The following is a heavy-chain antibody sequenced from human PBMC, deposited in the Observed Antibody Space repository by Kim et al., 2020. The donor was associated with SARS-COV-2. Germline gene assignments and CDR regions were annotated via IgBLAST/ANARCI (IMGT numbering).Heavy chain of an antibody. D-gene: IGHD2-15*01. V-gene: IGHV4-39*01. Sequence: SETLSLTCTVSGGSISSSSYYWGWIRQPPGKGLEWIGSIYYSGSTYYNPSLKSRVTISVDTSKNQFSLKLSSVTAADTAVYYCASMSRSGGNLNYYYYGMDVWGQGTTVTVSS. CDR2: IYYSGST. J-gene: IGHJ6*02. CDR3: ASMSRSGGNLNYYYYGMDV. CDR1: GGSISSSSYY.